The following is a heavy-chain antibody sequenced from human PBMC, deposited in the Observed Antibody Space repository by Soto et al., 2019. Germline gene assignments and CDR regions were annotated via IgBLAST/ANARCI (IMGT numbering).Heavy chain of an antibody. V-gene: IGHV1-69*06. CDR3: ARGDDILARRGDYFDY. J-gene: IGHJ4*02. CDR2: VIPMFGTA. Sequence: QVQLVQSGAEVKKPGSSVKVSCKASGGTFNSYGFNWVRQAPGQGLEWMGGVIPMFGTANYAQKFQGRVTITADKSTSTSYREVKSLRAEDTAVYYCARGDDILARRGDYFDYWGQGTQVTVSS. D-gene: IGHD6-6*01. CDR1: GGTFNSYG.